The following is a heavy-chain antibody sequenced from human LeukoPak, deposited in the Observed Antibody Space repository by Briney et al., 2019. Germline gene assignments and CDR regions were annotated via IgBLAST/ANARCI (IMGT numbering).Heavy chain of an antibody. D-gene: IGHD1-20*01. CDR1: GYTCTGYY. J-gene: IGHJ3*02. Sequence: ASVKVSCKASGYTCTGYYMDWVRQAPGEGLEWMGWINPNSGGTNYAQKFQGRVTMTRDTSISTAYMELSRLRSDDTAVYYCAREDNWNRNAFDIWGQGTMVTVSS. V-gene: IGHV1-2*02. CDR3: AREDNWNRNAFDI. CDR2: INPNSGGT.